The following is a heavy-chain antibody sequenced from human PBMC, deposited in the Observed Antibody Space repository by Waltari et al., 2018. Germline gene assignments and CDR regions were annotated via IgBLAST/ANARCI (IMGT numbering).Heavy chain of an antibody. CDR3: ARDQKPPRGSGWYDWFDP. CDR2: INHSGST. V-gene: IGHV4-34*01. J-gene: IGHJ5*02. D-gene: IGHD6-19*01. CDR1: GGSFSGYY. Sequence: QVQLQQWGAGLLKPSETLSLTCAVYGGSFSGYYWSWIRQPPGKGLEWIGEINHSGSTYYNPSLKSRVTISVDTSKNQFSLKLSSVTAADTAVYYCARDQKPPRGSGWYDWFDPWGQGTLVTVSS.